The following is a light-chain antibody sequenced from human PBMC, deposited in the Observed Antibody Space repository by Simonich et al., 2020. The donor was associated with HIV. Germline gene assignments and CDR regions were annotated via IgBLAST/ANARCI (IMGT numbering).Light chain of an antibody. CDR1: SRDVCSCNL. Sequence: QSALTQPASVSGSPGQSITISCTRTSRDVCSCNLVSWYQQHPGQAPKLMTYEGSKRPSGVSNRFSGSKSGNTASRTISGLQAEDESKYYCCAYAGSSTLVFGGGTKLTVL. CDR3: CAYAGSSTLV. V-gene: IGLV2-23*01. J-gene: IGLJ2*01. CDR2: EGS.